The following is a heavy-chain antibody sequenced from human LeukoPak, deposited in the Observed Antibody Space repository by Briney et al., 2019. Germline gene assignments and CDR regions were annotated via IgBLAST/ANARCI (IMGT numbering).Heavy chain of an antibody. V-gene: IGHV1-2*02. Sequence: ASVKVSCKASGYTFTCYYIHWVRQAPGQGLECMGWINPNSGVTNFAQKFQGRVTMTRDTSINTAYMELSRLRSDDTAVYYCAGISGYDDFDYWGQGTLVTVSS. D-gene: IGHD5-12*01. J-gene: IGHJ4*02. CDR2: INPNSGVT. CDR1: GYTFTCYY. CDR3: AGISGYDDFDY.